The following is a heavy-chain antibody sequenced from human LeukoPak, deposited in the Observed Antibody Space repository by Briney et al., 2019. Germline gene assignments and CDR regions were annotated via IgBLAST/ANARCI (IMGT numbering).Heavy chain of an antibody. J-gene: IGHJ4*02. CDR2: IYNNGRT. V-gene: IGHV4-59*01. CDR3: ARHDSSGWYNPFDY. Sequence: SETLSLTCSVSGGSITTYYWTWIRQPPGKGLEWIGFIYNNGRTKYNPSLKSRVTISADTSKNQFSLKLNSVIVADTAVYYCARHDSSGWYNPFDYWGQGTLVTVSS. D-gene: IGHD6-19*01. CDR1: GGSITTYY.